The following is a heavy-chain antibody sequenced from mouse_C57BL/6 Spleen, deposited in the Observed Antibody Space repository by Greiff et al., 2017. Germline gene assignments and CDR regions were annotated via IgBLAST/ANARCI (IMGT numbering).Heavy chain of an antibody. V-gene: IGHV1-4*01. CDR3: ARDGYYAMDY. J-gene: IGHJ4*01. D-gene: IGHD2-3*01. Sequence: VQLQQSGAELARPGASVKMSCKASGYTFTSYTMHWVKQRPGQGLEWIGYINPSSGYTKYNQKFKDKDTLTADKSSSTAYMQLSSLTSEDSAVYYCARDGYYAMDYWGQGTSVTVSS. CDR2: INPSSGYT. CDR1: GYTFTSYT.